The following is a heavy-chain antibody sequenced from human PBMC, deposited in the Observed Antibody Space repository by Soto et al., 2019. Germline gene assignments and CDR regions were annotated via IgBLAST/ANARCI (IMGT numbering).Heavy chain of an antibody. CDR2: IYYSGSA. J-gene: IGHJ6*02. V-gene: IGHV4-30-4*01. CDR1: GGSISSGDYY. CDR3: ARNYDFWSGYYDPYYYYDMAV. D-gene: IGHD3-3*01. Sequence: PSETLSLTCTVSGGSISSGDYYWSWIRQPPGKGLEWIGYIYYSGSAYYNPSLKSRIAISVDTSKNQFSLKLSSVTAADTAVYYCARNYDFWSGYYDPYYYYDMAVWGQGTTVTVSS.